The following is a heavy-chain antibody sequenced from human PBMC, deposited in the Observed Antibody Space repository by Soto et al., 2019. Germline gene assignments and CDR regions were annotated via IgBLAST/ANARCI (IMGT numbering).Heavy chain of an antibody. CDR2: INPTGGST. V-gene: IGHV1-46*01. CDR3: ARALPGSLDY. CDR1: GYTFTNYY. Sequence: ASVKVSCKASGYTFTNYYIHWVRQAPGQGLEWMGIINPTGGSTSYAQKFQGRVTMTRDTSTSTVYMELSSLRSEDTAVYYCARALPGSLDYWGQGTPVTVSS. D-gene: IGHD1-1*01. J-gene: IGHJ4*02.